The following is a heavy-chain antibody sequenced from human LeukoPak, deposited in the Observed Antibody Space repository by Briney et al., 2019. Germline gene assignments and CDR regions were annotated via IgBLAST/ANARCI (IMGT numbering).Heavy chain of an antibody. D-gene: IGHD6-13*01. CDR1: GFTFSSYS. CDR3: ARILVAAAGDAFDI. Sequence: GGSLRHSCAASGFTFSSYSMNSVRQAPGKGLESVSSISSSSSYIYYADSVKGRFTISRDNAKNSLYLQMNSLRAEDTAVYYCARILVAAAGDAFDIWGQGTMVTVSS. CDR2: ISSSSSYI. V-gene: IGHV3-21*01. J-gene: IGHJ3*02.